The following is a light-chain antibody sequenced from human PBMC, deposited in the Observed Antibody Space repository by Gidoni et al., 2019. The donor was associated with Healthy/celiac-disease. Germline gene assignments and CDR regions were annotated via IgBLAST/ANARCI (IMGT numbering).Light chain of an antibody. Sequence: EIVMTQSPATLSVSPGERATLSCRASQSVSSNLAWYQQKPGQAPRLLIYGASTRATGIPARFSGSGSGTEFTLTISSLQSEDFAVYFCQQYNNWPLTFGGXTKLEIK. CDR2: GAS. CDR1: QSVSSN. J-gene: IGKJ4*01. CDR3: QQYNNWPLT. V-gene: IGKV3-15*01.